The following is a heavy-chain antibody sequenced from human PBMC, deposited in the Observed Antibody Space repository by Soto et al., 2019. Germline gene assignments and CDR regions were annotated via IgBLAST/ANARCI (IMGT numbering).Heavy chain of an antibody. V-gene: IGHV4-31*03. CDR1: GGSISSGGYY. CDR2: IYYSGST. Sequence: SETLSLTCTVSGGSISSGGYYWSWIRQHPGKGLEWIGYIYYSGSTYYNPSLKSRVTISVDTSKNQFSLKLSSVTAADTAVYYCARDLVVVPAGAMKREIYYYGMDVWGQGTTVTVSS. CDR3: ARDLVVVPAGAMKREIYYYGMDV. D-gene: IGHD2-2*01. J-gene: IGHJ6*02.